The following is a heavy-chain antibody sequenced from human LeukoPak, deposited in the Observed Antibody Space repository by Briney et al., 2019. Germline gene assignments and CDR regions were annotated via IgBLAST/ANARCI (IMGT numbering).Heavy chain of an antibody. J-gene: IGHJ4*02. CDR2: IKEDGSEK. V-gene: IGHV3-7*01. CDR3: ARGGFSSSWYISRDY. D-gene: IGHD6-13*01. CDR1: AFIFRSYW. Sequence: PGGSLRLSCAASAFIFRSYWMTWVRQAPGKGLEWVANIKEDGSEKYYVDSVKGRFTISRDNAKNSLYLQMNSLRVKDTAVYYCARGGFSSSWYISRDYWGQGTLVTVSS.